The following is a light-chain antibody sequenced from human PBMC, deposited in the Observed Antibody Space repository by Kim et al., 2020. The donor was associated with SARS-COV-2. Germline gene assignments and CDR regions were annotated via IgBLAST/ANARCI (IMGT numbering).Light chain of an antibody. V-gene: IGLV2-8*01. J-gene: IGLJ1*01. Sequence: QSALTQPPSASGSPGQSVTISCTGTSSDVGGYNYVSWYQQYPGKAPKLMIYEVNKRPSGVPDRFSGSKSGNTASLTVSGLQAEDEADYYCSSYASSNNLRYVFGTGTKVTVL. CDR1: SSDVGGYNY. CDR3: SSYASSNNLRYV. CDR2: EVN.